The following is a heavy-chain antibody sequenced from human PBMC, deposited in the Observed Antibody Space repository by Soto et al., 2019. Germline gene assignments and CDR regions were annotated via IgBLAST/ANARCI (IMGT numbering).Heavy chain of an antibody. J-gene: IGHJ6*02. CDR3: GRVAGTSKIYAMGMDV. V-gene: IGHV1-3*01. CDR2: INGDSGKP. CDR1: AFNLRSYS. Sequence: QAQLVQFGPEVQKPGASMKVSCKASAFNLRSYSIHWVRQAPGQRLEWMGQINGDSGKPRYSHRFEGRVTLKRDTDASTATLELHSLRPEDTAVYYCGRVAGTSKIYAMGMDVWGQGTAVSVSS. D-gene: IGHD2-15*01.